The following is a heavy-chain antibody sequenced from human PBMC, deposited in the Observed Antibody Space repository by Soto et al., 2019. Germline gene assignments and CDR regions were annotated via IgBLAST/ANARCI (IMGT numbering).Heavy chain of an antibody. CDR3: ARATHDYYYYYMDV. CDR1: GFTFSSYG. Sequence: QVQLVESGGGVVQPGRSLRLSCAASGFTFSSYGMHWVRQAPGKGLEWVAVIWYDGSNKYYADSVKGRFTISRDNSKNTLYLQMNSLRAEDTAVYYCARATHDYYYYYMDVWGKGTTVTVSS. J-gene: IGHJ6*03. V-gene: IGHV3-33*01. CDR2: IWYDGSNK.